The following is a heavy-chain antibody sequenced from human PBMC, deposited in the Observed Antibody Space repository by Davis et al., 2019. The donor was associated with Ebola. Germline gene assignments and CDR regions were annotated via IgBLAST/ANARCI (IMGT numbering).Heavy chain of an antibody. V-gene: IGHV1-69*13. D-gene: IGHD2-2*01. J-gene: IGHJ4*02. Sequence: SVKVSCKASGGTFSSYAISWVRQAPGQGLEWMGGIIPIFGTANYAQKFQGRVTITADESTSTAYMELSSLRSEDTAVYYCRTEGYCSSTSCYMIADYWGQGTLVTVSS. CDR1: GGTFSSYA. CDR3: RTEGYCSSTSCYMIADY. CDR2: IIPIFGTA.